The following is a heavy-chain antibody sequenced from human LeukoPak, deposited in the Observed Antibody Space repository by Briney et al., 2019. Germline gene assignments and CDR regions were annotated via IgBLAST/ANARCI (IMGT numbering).Heavy chain of an antibody. CDR3: ARDVGIPY. J-gene: IGHJ4*02. D-gene: IGHD2-15*01. V-gene: IGHV4-39*07. CDR2: IYYSGST. CDR1: GGSISSSSYY. Sequence: PSETLSLTCTVSGGSISSSSYYWGWIRLPPGKGLEWIGSIYYSGSTYYNPSLKSRVTISVDTSKNQFSLKLSSVTAADTAVYYCARDVGIPYWGQGTLVTVSS.